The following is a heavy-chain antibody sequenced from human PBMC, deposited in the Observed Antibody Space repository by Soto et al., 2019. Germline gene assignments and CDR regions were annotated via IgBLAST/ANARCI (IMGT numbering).Heavy chain of an antibody. CDR3: ARDRYDFWSGLSYNTFDY. V-gene: IGHV1-18*01. CDR1: GYTFTSYG. J-gene: IGHJ4*02. D-gene: IGHD3-3*01. Sequence: ASVKVSCKASGYTFTSYGISWVRQAPGQGLEWMGWISAYNGNTNYAQKLQGRVTMTTDTSTSTAYMELRSLRSDDTAVYYCARDRYDFWSGLSYNTFDYWGQGTLVTVSS. CDR2: ISAYNGNT.